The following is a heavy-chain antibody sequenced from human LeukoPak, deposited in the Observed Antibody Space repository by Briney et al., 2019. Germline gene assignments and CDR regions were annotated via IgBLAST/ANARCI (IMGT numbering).Heavy chain of an antibody. Sequence: ASVKVSCKASGYTFTSYGISWVRQAPGQGLEWMGWISAYNGNTNYAQKLQGRVTMTTDTSTSTAYMELRSLRSDDTAVYCCARDGYCSGGSCRSAEYFQHWGQGTLVTVSS. D-gene: IGHD2-15*01. J-gene: IGHJ1*01. V-gene: IGHV1-18*01. CDR3: ARDGYCSGGSCRSAEYFQH. CDR1: GYTFTSYG. CDR2: ISAYNGNT.